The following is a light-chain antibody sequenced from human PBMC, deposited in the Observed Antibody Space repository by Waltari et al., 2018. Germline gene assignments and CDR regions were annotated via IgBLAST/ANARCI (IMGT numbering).Light chain of an antibody. Sequence: DIQMTQSPSTLSASVGDRVTSTCRASQSISSWLAWYQQKPGKAPKLLIYDVSSLESGVPSRFSGSGSGTEFTLTISSLQPDDFATYYCQQYNSYSFGPGTKVDIK. CDR3: QQYNSYS. CDR1: QSISSW. J-gene: IGKJ3*01. CDR2: DVS. V-gene: IGKV1-5*01.